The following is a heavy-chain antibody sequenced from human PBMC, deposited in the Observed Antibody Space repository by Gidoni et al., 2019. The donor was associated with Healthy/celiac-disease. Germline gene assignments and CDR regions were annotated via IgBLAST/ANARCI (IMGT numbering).Heavy chain of an antibody. V-gene: IGHV3-21*01. CDR3: ARISSSSGNY. CDR2: ISSSSSYI. CDR1: GFTFSSYS. Sequence: EVQLVESGGGLVTPGGSLRLSCPASGFTFSSYSMNWVRQAPGKGLEWVSSISSSSSYIYYADSVKGRFTISRDNAKNSLYLQMNSLRAEDTAVYYCARISSSSGNYWGQGTLVTVSS. D-gene: IGHD6-13*01. J-gene: IGHJ4*02.